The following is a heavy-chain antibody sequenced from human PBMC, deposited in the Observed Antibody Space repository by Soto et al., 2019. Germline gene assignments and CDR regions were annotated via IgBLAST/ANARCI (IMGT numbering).Heavy chain of an antibody. Sequence: VQLVESGGGVVQPGRSLRLSCAASGFTFSDYAMHWVRQAPGKGLEWVAVVSHDGRNTHYADSVKGRFTSSRDSSKKMFSRAMTSRMAEDTAGYYWAKGGRQWLVTSDFNYWGQGALVTVSS. CDR1: GFTFSDYA. CDR2: VSHDGRNT. D-gene: IGHD6-19*01. J-gene: IGHJ4*02. CDR3: AKGGRQWLVTSDFNY. V-gene: IGHV3-30*18.